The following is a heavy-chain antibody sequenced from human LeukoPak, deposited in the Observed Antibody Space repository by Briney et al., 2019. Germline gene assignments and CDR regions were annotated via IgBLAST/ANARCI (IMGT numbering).Heavy chain of an antibody. CDR1: GFTFSNYW. CDR3: ARALYDFWSGYYIANYMDV. J-gene: IGHJ6*03. D-gene: IGHD3-3*01. V-gene: IGHV3-74*01. Sequence: GGSLRLSCTASGFTFSNYWMHWVRQAPGRGLVWVSRINTDGSSTSYADSVKGRLTISRDNAKNTLFLQMNSLRAEDTAVYYCARALYDFWSGYYIANYMDVWGKGTPVTVSS. CDR2: INTDGSST.